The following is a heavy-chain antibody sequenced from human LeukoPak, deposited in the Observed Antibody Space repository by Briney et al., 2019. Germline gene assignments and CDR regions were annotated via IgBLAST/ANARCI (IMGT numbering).Heavy chain of an antibody. CDR1: GFTFSSYG. CDR2: ISYDGSNK. CDR3: AKSGYSYDWYYFDY. J-gene: IGHJ4*02. D-gene: IGHD5-18*01. V-gene: IGHV3-30*18. Sequence: GRSLRLSCAASGFTFSSYGMHWVRQAPAKGLEWVAVISYDGSNKYYADSVKGRFTISRDNSKNTLYLQMNSLRAEDTAVYYCAKSGYSYDWYYFDYWGQGTLVTVSS.